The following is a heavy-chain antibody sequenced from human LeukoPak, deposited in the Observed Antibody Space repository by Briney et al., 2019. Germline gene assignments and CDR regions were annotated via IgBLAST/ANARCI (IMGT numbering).Heavy chain of an antibody. J-gene: IGHJ5*02. CDR2: IYTSGST. CDR3: ARGLGLSYYDILTGAADNWFDP. CDR1: GGSISSYY. Sequence: SETLSLTCTVSGGSISSYYWSWIRQPAGKGLEWIGRIYTSGSTNYNPSLKSRVTMSVDTSKNQFSLKLSSVTAADTAVYYCARGLGLSYYDILTGAADNWFDPWGQGTLVTVSS. D-gene: IGHD3-9*01. V-gene: IGHV4-4*07.